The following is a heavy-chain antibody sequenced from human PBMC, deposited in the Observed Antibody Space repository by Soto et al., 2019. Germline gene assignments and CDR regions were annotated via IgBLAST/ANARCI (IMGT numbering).Heavy chain of an antibody. V-gene: IGHV3-72*01. Sequence: EVQLVESGGGLVQPGGSLRLSCAASGFTFSDHYMDWVRQAPGKGLEWVGRTRNKANSYSTEYAASVKGRFTISRDDSKNSLYLQMQSLKTEETAVYYCARVALSGDTRTYSDYWGQGTLVTVSS. CDR3: ARVALSGDTRTYSDY. J-gene: IGHJ4*02. D-gene: IGHD4-17*01. CDR1: GFTFSDHY. CDR2: TRNKANSYST.